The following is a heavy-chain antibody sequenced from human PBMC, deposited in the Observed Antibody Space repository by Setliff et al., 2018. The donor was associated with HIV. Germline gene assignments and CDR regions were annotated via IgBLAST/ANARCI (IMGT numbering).Heavy chain of an antibody. CDR1: GYTFTSYY. D-gene: IGHD3-22*01. CDR2: MNPNSGNT. Sequence: GASVKVSCKASGYTFTSYYMHWVRQATGQGLEWMGWMNPNSGNTGYAQKFQGRVTMTGNTSISTAYMELSSLRSEDTAVYYCARGGGGYYYVGAVDIWGQGTVVTVSS. V-gene: IGHV1-8*02. CDR3: ARGGGGYYYVGAVDI. J-gene: IGHJ3*02.